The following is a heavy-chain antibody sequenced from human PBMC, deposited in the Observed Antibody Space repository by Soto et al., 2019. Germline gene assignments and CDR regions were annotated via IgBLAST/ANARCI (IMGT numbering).Heavy chain of an antibody. CDR2: ISGSGGST. V-gene: IGHV3-23*01. Sequence: GGSLRLSCAASGFTFISYAMSWVRQAPGKGLEWVSAISGSGGSTYYADSVKGRFTISRDNSKNTLYLQMNSLRAEDTAVYYCAKDPPYYYDSSEDYYYGMDVWGQGTTVTVSS. CDR1: GFTFISYA. CDR3: AKDPPYYYDSSEDYYYGMDV. J-gene: IGHJ6*02. D-gene: IGHD3-22*01.